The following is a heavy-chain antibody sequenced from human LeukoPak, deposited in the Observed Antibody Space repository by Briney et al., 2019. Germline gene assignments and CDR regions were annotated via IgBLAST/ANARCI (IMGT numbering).Heavy chain of an antibody. J-gene: IGHJ4*02. V-gene: IGHV1-8*01. Sequence: ASVKVSCKASGYTFTSYGINWVRQATGQGLEWMGWMNPNSGITGYAQKFQGRVTMTRNTSISTAYMELSSLRSEDTAVYYCARGLTMVRGVLGGYWGQGTLVTVSS. CDR3: ARGLTMVRGVLGGY. CDR2: MNPNSGIT. D-gene: IGHD3-10*01. CDR1: GYTFTSYG.